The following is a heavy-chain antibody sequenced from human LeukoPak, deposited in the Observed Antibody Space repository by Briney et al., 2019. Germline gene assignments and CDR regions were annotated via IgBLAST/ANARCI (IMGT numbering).Heavy chain of an antibody. V-gene: IGHV1-2*02. CDR3: ARDLGYCSSTSCLVDY. D-gene: IGHD2-2*01. Sequence: ASVKVSCKASGYTFTGYYMHWVRQAPGQGLEWMGWINPNSGGTNYAQKFQGRVTMTRDTSISTAYMELRRLRSDDTAVYYCARDLGYCSSTSCLVDYWGQGTLVTVSS. J-gene: IGHJ4*02. CDR1: GYTFTGYY. CDR2: INPNSGGT.